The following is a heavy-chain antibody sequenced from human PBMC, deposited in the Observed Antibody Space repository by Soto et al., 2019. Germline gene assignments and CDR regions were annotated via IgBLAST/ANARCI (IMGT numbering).Heavy chain of an antibody. CDR3: ATTPPVGVYYYYGMDV. CDR2: IIPIFGTA. Sequence: QVQLVQSGAEVKKPGSSVKVSCKASGGTISSYAISWVRQAPGQGLEWMGGIIPIFGTANYAQKFQGRVTITADESTSTAYMELSSLRSEDTAVYYCATTPPVGVYYYYGMDVWGQGTTVTVSS. D-gene: IGHD1-26*01. V-gene: IGHV1-69*12. CDR1: GGTISSYA. J-gene: IGHJ6*02.